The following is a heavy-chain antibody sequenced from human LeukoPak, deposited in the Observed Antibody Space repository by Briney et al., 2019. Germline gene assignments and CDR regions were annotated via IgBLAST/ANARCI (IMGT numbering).Heavy chain of an antibody. Sequence: PGGSLRLSCAASGLTFSSYAMHWVRQAPGKGLEYVSTISSNGGSTYYANSVKGRFTISRDNSKNTLYLQMGSLRAEDMAVYYCARDPGQWDYFDYWGQGTLVTVSS. V-gene: IGHV3-64*01. CDR2: ISSNGGST. D-gene: IGHD6-19*01. CDR3: ARDPGQWDYFDY. J-gene: IGHJ4*02. CDR1: GLTFSSYA.